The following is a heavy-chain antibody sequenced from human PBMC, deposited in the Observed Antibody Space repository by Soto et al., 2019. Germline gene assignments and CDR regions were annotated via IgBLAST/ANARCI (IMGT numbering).Heavy chain of an antibody. Sequence: SETLSLTCTVSGGSISSYYWSWIRQPPGKGLEWIGYIYYSGSTNYNPYLKSRVTISVDTSKNQFSLKLSSVTAADTAVYYCARGVNERDYWGQGTLVTVSS. J-gene: IGHJ4*02. V-gene: IGHV4-59*01. CDR3: ARGVNERDY. CDR1: GGSISSYY. CDR2: IYYSGST. D-gene: IGHD1-1*01.